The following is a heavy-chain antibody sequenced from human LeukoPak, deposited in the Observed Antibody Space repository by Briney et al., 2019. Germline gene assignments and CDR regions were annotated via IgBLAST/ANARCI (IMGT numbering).Heavy chain of an antibody. J-gene: IGHJ6*03. D-gene: IGHD1-26*01. V-gene: IGHV4-38-2*02. Sequence: SETLSLTCIVSGCSISSGYYWGWIRQSPGKGLEWIGTIYRSGSTYSNPSLRGRVTISVDTSKNQFSLKLSSVTAADTAVYYCARTGAGYYYYYMDVWGKGTTVTVSS. CDR1: GCSISSGYY. CDR2: IYRSGST. CDR3: ARTGAGYYYYYMDV.